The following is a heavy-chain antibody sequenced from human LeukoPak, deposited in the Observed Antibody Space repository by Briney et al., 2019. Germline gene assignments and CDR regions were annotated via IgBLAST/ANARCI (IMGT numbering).Heavy chain of an antibody. CDR2: FYYSGST. CDR1: GDSISSGSSYS. CDR3: ARRAIPYSSSWYTGAFDP. Sequence: SETLSLTCTVSGDSISSGSSYSWAWIRQPPGKGLEWIGTFYYSGSTYYNPSLKSPVTVSVDTSKNQFSLKVSSVTAADTAVYYCARRAIPYSSSWYTGAFDPWGQGTLVTVSS. V-gene: IGHV4-39*01. J-gene: IGHJ5*02. D-gene: IGHD6-13*01.